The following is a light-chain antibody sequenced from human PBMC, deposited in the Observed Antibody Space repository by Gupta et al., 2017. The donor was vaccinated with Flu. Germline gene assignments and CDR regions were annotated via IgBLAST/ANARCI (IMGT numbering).Light chain of an antibody. CDR1: ESLFYNSNNKNY. CDR2: WAS. Sequence: DIVMTQSQDSLALSLGERATINCKSSESLFYNSNNKNYLAWYQQKPGQPPKLVVYWASTRDPGVPDRFSGAGSGTDFTLTISSLQAEDVAVYYCQQYFTAPHSFGQGTKLEIK. CDR3: QQYFTAPHS. V-gene: IGKV4-1*01. J-gene: IGKJ2*03.